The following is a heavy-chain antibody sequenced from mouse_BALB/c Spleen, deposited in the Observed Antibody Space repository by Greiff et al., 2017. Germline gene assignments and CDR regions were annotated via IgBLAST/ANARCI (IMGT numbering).Heavy chain of an antibody. CDR2: ISNLAYSI. V-gene: IGHV5-15*02. CDR3: ARGPGY. J-gene: IGHJ3*02. CDR1: GFTFSDYG. Sequence: EVKLMESGGGLVQPGGSRKLSCAASGFTFSDYGMAWVRQAPGKGPEWVAFISNLAYSIYYADTVTGRFTISRENAKNTLYLEMSSLRSEDTAMYYCARGPGYWGQGTLVTVSA.